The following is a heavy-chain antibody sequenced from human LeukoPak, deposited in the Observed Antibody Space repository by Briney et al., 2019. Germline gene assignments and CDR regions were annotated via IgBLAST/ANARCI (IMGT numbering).Heavy chain of an antibody. Sequence: SETLSLTCTVSGGSISSYYWSWIRQPLGKGLEWIGYIYYSGSTNYNPSLKSRVTISVDTSKNQFSLKLSSVTAADTAVYYCARTIKSGNYYWFDPWGQGTLVTVSS. D-gene: IGHD1-26*01. V-gene: IGHV4-59*01. CDR1: GGSISSYY. CDR3: ARTIKSGNYYWFDP. J-gene: IGHJ5*02. CDR2: IYYSGST.